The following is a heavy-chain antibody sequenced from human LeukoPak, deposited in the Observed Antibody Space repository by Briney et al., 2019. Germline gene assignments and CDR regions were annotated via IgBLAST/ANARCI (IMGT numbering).Heavy chain of an antibody. CDR1: GLTFKDYG. J-gene: IGHJ6*02. CDR3: ARHMRATNTYSFFGLDV. V-gene: IGHV3-20*04. CDR2: INWNGGGT. Sequence: GGSLRLSCAVTGLTFKDYGMHWVRQPPGKGLEWVSSINWNGGGTDYADSVKGRFTIARDNAKNSLYLQLSSLRPEDTALYYCARHMRATNTYSFFGLDVWGQGTTVTVSS. D-gene: IGHD1-26*01.